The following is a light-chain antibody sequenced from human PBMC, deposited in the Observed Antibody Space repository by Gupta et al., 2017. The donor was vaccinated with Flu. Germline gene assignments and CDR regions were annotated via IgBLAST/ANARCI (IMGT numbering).Light chain of an antibody. CDR2: AVS. CDR3: SSFTASSTVV. Sequence: QAALTQPASVSGSPGQSITVSCTGTNRDVGGYDYVSWHQQHPGKVPRLLIYAVSDRPSGVSSRFSGSKSGNTASLTISGLQPEDEAHYYCSSFTASSTVVFGGGTKVTVL. CDR1: NRDVGGYDY. J-gene: IGLJ2*01. V-gene: IGLV2-14*03.